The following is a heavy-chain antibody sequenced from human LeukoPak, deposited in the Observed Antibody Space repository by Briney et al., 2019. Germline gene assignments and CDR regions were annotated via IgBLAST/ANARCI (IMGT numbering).Heavy chain of an antibody. V-gene: IGHV3-23*01. CDR1: GFTFSSYA. CDR2: ISGSGGST. D-gene: IGHD5-12*01. J-gene: IGHJ4*02. CDR3: AKDFGGYDSDYFDY. Sequence: GGSMRLSCAAYGFTFSSYAMSWVRQAPGKVLEWVSAISGSGGSTYYADSVKGRFTISRDNSKNTLYLQMNSLRAEDTAVYYCAKDFGGYDSDYFDYWGQGTLVTVSS.